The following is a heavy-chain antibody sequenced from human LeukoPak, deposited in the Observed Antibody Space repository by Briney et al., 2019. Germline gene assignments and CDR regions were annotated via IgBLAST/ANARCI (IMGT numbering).Heavy chain of an antibody. V-gene: IGHV3-7*01. CDR3: ARDRGSSGWYEFDY. CDR2: IKQDGSEN. CDR1: GFSSSSCW. J-gene: IGHJ4*02. Sequence: TGGSLRLSCAASGFSSSSCWMSGFRQAPGRRLEWVANIKQDGSENYYVVSVKGRLTISKDNAKNSLHLQMNSLRAEDTAVYYCARDRGSSGWYEFDYWGQGTLVTVSS. D-gene: IGHD6-19*01.